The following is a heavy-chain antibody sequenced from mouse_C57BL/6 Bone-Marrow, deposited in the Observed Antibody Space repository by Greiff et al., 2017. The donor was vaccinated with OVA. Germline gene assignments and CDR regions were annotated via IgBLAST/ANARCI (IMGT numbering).Heavy chain of an antibody. CDR1: GFTFSDYY. V-gene: IGHV5-12*01. CDR2: ISNGGGST. CDR3: ARRNYYGSSYWYFDV. Sequence: DVQLVESGGGLVQPGGSLKLSCAASGFTFSDYYMYWVRQTPEKRLEWVAYISNGGGSTYYPDTVKGRFTISRDNAKYTLYLQMSRLKSEDTAMYYCARRNYYGSSYWYFDVWGTGTTVTVSS. J-gene: IGHJ1*03. D-gene: IGHD1-1*01.